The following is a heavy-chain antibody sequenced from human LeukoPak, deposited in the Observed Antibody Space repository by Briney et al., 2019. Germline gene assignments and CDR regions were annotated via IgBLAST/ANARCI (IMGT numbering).Heavy chain of an antibody. CDR2: ISSSGSTL. CDR1: GFTFSSYE. CDR3: AELGITMIRGV. V-gene: IGHV3-48*03. Sequence: PGGSLRLSCAASGFTFSSYEMNWVRQAPGKGLEWVSYISSSGSTLYYADVVKGRFTISRDNAKNSLYMQMNSLRAEDTAVYYCAELGITMIRGVWGKGTTVTISS. D-gene: IGHD3-22*01. J-gene: IGHJ6*04.